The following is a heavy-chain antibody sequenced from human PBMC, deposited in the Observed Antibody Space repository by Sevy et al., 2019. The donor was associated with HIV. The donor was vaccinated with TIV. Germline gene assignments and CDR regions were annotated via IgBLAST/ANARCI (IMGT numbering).Heavy chain of an antibody. Sequence: GGSLRLSCAASGFTFSSYGMHWVRQAPGKGLEWVAFIRYDGSNKNYADSVKGQFTNSRDNSKNTLYLQMNSVRAEDTTVYYCPKQENKYCSSTSCYPYYYGMDVWGQGTTVTVSS. V-gene: IGHV3-30*02. J-gene: IGHJ6*02. CDR3: PKQENKYCSSTSCYPYYYGMDV. CDR1: GFTFSSYG. D-gene: IGHD2-2*01. CDR2: IRYDGSNK.